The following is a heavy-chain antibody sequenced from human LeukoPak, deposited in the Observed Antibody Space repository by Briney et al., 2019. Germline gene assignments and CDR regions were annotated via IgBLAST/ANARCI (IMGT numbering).Heavy chain of an antibody. CDR2: IWYDGSNK. CDR3: ARDQWYSGSYDYYYYGMDV. V-gene: IGHV3-33*01. Sequence: GRSLRLSCAASGFTFSSYGMRWVRQAPGKGLEWVAVIWYDGSNKYYADSVKGRFTISRDNSKNTLYLQMNSLRAEDTAVYYCARDQWYSGSYDYYYYGMDVWGQGTTVTVSS. CDR1: GFTFSSYG. D-gene: IGHD1-26*01. J-gene: IGHJ6*02.